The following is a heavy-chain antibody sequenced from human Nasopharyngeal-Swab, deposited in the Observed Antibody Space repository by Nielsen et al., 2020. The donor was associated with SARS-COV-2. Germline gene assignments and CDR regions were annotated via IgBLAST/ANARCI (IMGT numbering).Heavy chain of an antibody. CDR3: ARDATGYAYIDY. V-gene: IGHV4-30-4*01. D-gene: IGHD3-9*01. J-gene: IGHJ4*02. CDR1: GGSMNSGGHF. Sequence: SETLSLTCTASGGSMNSGGHFWSWIRQPPGKGLEWIGYISDSGTTYYNQSLQSRLSILLDTSKTQFSLRLSAVTAADTAVYYCARDATGYAYIDYWGQGILVTVSS. CDR2: ISDSGTT.